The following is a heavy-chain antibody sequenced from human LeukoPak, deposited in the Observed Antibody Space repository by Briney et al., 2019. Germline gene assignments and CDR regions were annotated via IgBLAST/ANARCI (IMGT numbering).Heavy chain of an antibody. V-gene: IGHV4-34*01. Sequence: SETLSLTCAVYGGSFSGYYWSWIRQPPGKGLEWIGEINHSGSTNYNPSLKSRVTISVDTSKNQFSLKLRSVTAADTAVYYCARARSSSWYNYYYYMDVWGKGTTVTISS. CDR3: ARARSSSWYNYYYYMDV. J-gene: IGHJ6*03. CDR1: GGSFSGYY. CDR2: INHSGST. D-gene: IGHD6-13*01.